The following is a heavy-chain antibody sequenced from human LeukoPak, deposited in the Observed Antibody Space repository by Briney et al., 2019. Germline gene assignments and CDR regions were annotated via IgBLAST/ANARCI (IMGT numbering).Heavy chain of an antibody. CDR2: IRYDGSNK. CDR3: AKDGGEGAVARYYFDY. Sequence: PGGSLRLSCAASGFTFGSYGMHWVRQAPGKGLEWVAFIRYDGSNKYYADSVKGRFTISRDNSKNTLYLQMNSLRAEDTAVYYCAKDGGEGAVARYYFDYWGQGTLVTVSS. J-gene: IGHJ4*02. CDR1: GFTFGSYG. D-gene: IGHD6-19*01. V-gene: IGHV3-30*02.